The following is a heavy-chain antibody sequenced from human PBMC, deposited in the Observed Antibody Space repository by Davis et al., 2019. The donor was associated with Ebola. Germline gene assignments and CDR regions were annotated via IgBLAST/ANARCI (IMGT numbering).Heavy chain of an antibody. V-gene: IGHV4-39*07. Sequence: PGGSLRLSCTVSGGSISSSSYYWGWIRQPPGKGLEWIGSFYYSGSTNYNPSLKSRVTISVDTSKNQFSLKLSSVTAADTAVYYCARDSDYWGQGTLVTVSS. J-gene: IGHJ4*02. CDR2: FYYSGST. CDR1: GGSISSSSYY. CDR3: ARDSDY.